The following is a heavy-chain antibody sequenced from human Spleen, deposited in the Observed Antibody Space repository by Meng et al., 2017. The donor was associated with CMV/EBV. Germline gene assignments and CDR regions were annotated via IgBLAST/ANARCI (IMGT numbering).Heavy chain of an antibody. V-gene: IGHV4-4*07. J-gene: IGHJ5*02. CDR3: ARELSWFDP. CDR2: IYTSGST. Sequence: QAQSQDWAPGPVNPSETRSHTCTAFGGSTSSYYWSWIRQPAGKGLEWIGRIYTSGSTNYNPSLKSRVTMSVDTSKNQFSLKLSSVTAADTAVYYCARELSWFDPWGQGTLVTVSS. CDR1: GGSTSSYY.